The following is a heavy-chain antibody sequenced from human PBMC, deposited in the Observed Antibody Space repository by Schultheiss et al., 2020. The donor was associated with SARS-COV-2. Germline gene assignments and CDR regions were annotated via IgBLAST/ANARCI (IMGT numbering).Heavy chain of an antibody. V-gene: IGHV5-10-1*01. CDR3: ARRSRPVLWFRENDAFDI. D-gene: IGHD3-10*01. J-gene: IGHJ3*02. CDR2: IDPSDSYT. CDR1: GYSFTSYW. Sequence: GESLKISCKGSGYSFTSYWISWVRQMPGKGLEWMGRIDPSDSYTNYSPSFQGHVTISADKSISTAYLQWSSLKASDTAMYYCARRSRPVLWFRENDAFDIWGQGTMVTVS.